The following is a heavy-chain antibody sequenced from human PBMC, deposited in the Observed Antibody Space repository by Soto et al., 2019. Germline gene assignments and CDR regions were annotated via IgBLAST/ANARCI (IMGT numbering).Heavy chain of an antibody. D-gene: IGHD3-16*01. Sequence: GTSVKLTCKESGDTFTSNARQWVRQAPRQRLEWMGWSNAGNGNTKYSQEFQGRVTITRDTSASTAYMELSSLRSEDTAVYYCARYLWGSGTEGAFDIWGQGTMVTV. CDR3: ARYLWGSGTEGAFDI. J-gene: IGHJ3*02. CDR1: GDTFTSNA. V-gene: IGHV1-3*01. CDR2: SNAGNGNT.